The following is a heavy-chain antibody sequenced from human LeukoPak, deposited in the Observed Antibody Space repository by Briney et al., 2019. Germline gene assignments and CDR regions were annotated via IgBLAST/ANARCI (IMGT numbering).Heavy chain of an antibody. V-gene: IGHV4-4*07. J-gene: IGHJ3*02. D-gene: IGHD3-9*01. CDR1: SGSISSYY. CDR2: IYTSGST. Sequence: PSETLSLTCTVSSGSISSYYWRWIRQPAGQGLEWIGRIYTSGSTNYNPSLKCRVTMSVDTSKNKFSLKLSSVTAADTAVYYCARLLRYFDWLPPPDAFDIWGQGTMVTVSS. CDR3: ARLLRYFDWLPPPDAFDI.